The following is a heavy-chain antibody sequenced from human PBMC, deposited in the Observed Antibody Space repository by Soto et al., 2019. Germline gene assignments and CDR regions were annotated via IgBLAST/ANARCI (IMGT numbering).Heavy chain of an antibody. Sequence: VASVKVSCKASGYTFTYRYLHWVRQAPGQALEWMGWITPFNGNTNYAQKFQDRVTITRDRSMSTAYMELSSLRSEDTAMYYCATSRLRSDYYYYYGMDVWGQGTMVTVSS. V-gene: IGHV1-45*02. CDR2: ITPFNGNT. J-gene: IGHJ6*02. D-gene: IGHD4-17*01. CDR3: ATSRLRSDYYYYYGMDV. CDR1: GYTFTYRY.